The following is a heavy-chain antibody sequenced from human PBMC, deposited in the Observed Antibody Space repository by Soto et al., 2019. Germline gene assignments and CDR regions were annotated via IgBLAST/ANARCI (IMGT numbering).Heavy chain of an antibody. CDR1: GGSISSGGYY. CDR2: IYYSGST. J-gene: IGHJ5*02. V-gene: IGHV4-31*03. Sequence: QVQLQESGPGLVKPSQTLSLTCTVSGGSISSGGYYWSWIRQHPGKGLEWIGYIYYSGSTYYNPSLKSRVTLSVDTSKDQFLLKAGSVAAADKGGDLWARLGGVDWFRPWGQGTLVTVSS. CDR3: ARLGGVDWFRP. D-gene: IGHD3-10*01.